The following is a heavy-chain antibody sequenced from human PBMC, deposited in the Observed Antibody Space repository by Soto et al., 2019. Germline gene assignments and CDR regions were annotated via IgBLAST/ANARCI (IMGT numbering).Heavy chain of an antibody. CDR3: ASPSSAYCSDTSCSLAPFNY. CDR1: ITNIYY. CDR2: IYHSGST. Sequence: SETLSLTCAFSITNIYYFGWIRQPPGKGLEWIGSIYHSGSTYYNPSLKSRVTISVETSRNQFSLKLRSVTAADTAVYFCASPSSAYCSDTSCSLAPFNYWGQGIMVTVSS. J-gene: IGHJ4*02. V-gene: IGHV4-38-2*01. D-gene: IGHD2-2*01.